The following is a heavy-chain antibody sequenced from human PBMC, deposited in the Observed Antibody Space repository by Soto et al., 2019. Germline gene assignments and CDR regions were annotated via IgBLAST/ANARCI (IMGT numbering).Heavy chain of an antibody. CDR1: GYSFNRFW. CDR2: IDPSDSYT. Sequence: PGESLKISCKGSGYSFNRFWINWVRQKPGKGLEWIGRIDPSDSYTDYSPSFQGHVTISVDKSANTAYLQWNSLKTSDTAMYYCARRAIMSTKPIDYWGQGTQVTVSS. V-gene: IGHV5-10-1*01. CDR3: ARRAIMSTKPIDY. J-gene: IGHJ4*02. D-gene: IGHD5-12*01.